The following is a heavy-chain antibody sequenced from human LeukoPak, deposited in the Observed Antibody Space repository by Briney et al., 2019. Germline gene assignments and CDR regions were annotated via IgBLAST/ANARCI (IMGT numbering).Heavy chain of an antibody. CDR3: ARDYKYAFDN. Sequence: GEGLRLSCAAPGFRFRDYSINSVRQTPGKGLERISYIGISSGNTNYADSVKGRFTISGDKAKNSLYLQMNSLRVEDTAVYYCARDYKYAFDNWGQGTLVTVSS. CDR1: GFRFRDYS. CDR2: IGISSGNT. D-gene: IGHD5-24*01. V-gene: IGHV3-48*01. J-gene: IGHJ4*02.